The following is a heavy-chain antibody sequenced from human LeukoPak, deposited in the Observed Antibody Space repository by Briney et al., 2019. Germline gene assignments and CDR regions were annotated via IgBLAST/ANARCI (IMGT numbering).Heavy chain of an antibody. D-gene: IGHD3-3*01. CDR2: IKSKTDDGTT. J-gene: IGHJ4*02. Sequence: PGGSLRLSCAASGFTFSNVWMSWVRQAPGKGLEWVGRIKSKTDDGTTDYAAPAKGRFTISRADSKNTLYLHMNSMKTEATAVYYCTSQTTDFWSGYYTGRGVDYWGKGTLVTVSS. CDR3: TSQTTDFWSGYYTGRGVDY. CDR1: GFTFSNVW. V-gene: IGHV3-15*01.